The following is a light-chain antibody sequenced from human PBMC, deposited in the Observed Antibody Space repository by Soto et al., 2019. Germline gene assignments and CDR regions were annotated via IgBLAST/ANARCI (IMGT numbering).Light chain of an antibody. CDR3: YSYTGNVYV. J-gene: IGLJ1*01. V-gene: IGLV2-11*01. CDR1: TSDVGAFDY. CDR2: DVN. Sequence: QSALTQPRSVSGSPGQSVTISCTGTTSDVGAFDYVSWFQHRPGKAPKLMIYDVNKRPSGVPDRFSGSKSRSTASLTISGLQADDEADYYCYSYTGNVYVFGSGTKLTVL.